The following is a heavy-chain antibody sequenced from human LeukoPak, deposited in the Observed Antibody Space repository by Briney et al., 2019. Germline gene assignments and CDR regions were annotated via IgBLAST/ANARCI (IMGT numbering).Heavy chain of an antibody. CDR1: GFTFNTFA. CDR2: ISYDGDKQ. V-gene: IGHV3-30-3*01. Sequence: GGSLRLSCAATGFTFNTFAMHWVRQAPGKGLEWLGLISYDGDKQIYPASVKGRFSFSRDNSNNTLYLRMNNLRPEDTALYYCARESHEGAARAYNWFDPWGQGTLVSVSS. D-gene: IGHD1-26*01. J-gene: IGHJ5*02. CDR3: ARESHEGAARAYNWFDP.